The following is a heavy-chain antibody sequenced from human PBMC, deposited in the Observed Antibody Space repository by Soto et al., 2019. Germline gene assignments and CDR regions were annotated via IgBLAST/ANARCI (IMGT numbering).Heavy chain of an antibody. J-gene: IGHJ5*02. D-gene: IGHD3-3*01. CDR1: GYTFTSYD. CDR2: MNPNSGNT. Sequence: QVQLVQSGAEVKKPGASVKVSCKASGYTFTSYDINWVRQATGQGLEWMGWMNPNSGNTGYAQKFQGRVTMTRTTAIRTAYMELSSPRSEDTAGYYCARGLEWFQSLDPWGQGNLVTVSS. CDR3: ARGLEWFQSLDP. V-gene: IGHV1-8*01.